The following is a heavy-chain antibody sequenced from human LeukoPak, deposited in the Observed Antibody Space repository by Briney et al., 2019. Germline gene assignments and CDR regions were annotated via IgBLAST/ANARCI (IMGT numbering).Heavy chain of an antibody. D-gene: IGHD6-19*01. V-gene: IGHV1-69*05. CDR2: IIPIFGTA. CDR1: GGTFSSYA. Sequence: SVKVSCKASGGTFSSYAISWVRQAPGQGLEWMGGIIPIFGTANYAQKFQGRVTITTDESTSTAYMELSSLRSEDTAVYYCAVDIALAGHFDYWGQGTLVAVSS. CDR3: AVDIALAGHFDY. J-gene: IGHJ4*02.